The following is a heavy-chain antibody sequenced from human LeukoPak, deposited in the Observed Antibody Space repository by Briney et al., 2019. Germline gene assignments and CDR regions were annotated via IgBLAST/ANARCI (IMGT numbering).Heavy chain of an antibody. V-gene: IGHV3-69-1*01. CDR2: ITSDYTI. J-gene: IGHJ4*02. CDR1: GFTFSDYY. D-gene: IGHD6-13*01. CDR3: ARGIAAAGGELGY. Sequence: GGSLRLSCAASGFTFSDYYMNWIRQAPGKGLEWISYITSDYTIYYADSVKGRFTISRDNSKNTLYLQMNSLRAEDTAVYYCARGIAAAGGELGYWGQGTLVTVSS.